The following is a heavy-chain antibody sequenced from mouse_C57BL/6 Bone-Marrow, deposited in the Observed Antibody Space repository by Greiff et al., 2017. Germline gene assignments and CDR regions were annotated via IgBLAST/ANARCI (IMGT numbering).Heavy chain of an antibody. CDR3: TRQGWVPWFAY. V-gene: IGHV1-15*01. Sequence: QVQLKESGAELVRPGASVTLSCKASGYTFTDYEMHWVKQTPVHGLEWIGAIDPETGGTAYNQKFKGKAILTADKSSSTAYMELSSLTSEDSAVYYCTRQGWVPWFAYWGQGTLVTVSA. CDR1: GYTFTDYE. D-gene: IGHD3-3*01. CDR2: IDPETGGT. J-gene: IGHJ3*01.